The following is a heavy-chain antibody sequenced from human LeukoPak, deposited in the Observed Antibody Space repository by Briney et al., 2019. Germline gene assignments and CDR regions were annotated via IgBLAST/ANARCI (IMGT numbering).Heavy chain of an antibody. Sequence: SETLSLTCTVSGGSISSYYWSWIRQPPGKGLEWIGYISYSGSTKYNPSLKSRVTISVDTSKNQFSLKLSSVTAADTAVYYCARGAYCGADCYSGFDYWGKGTLVTVSS. CDR3: ARGAYCGADCYSGFDY. V-gene: IGHV4-59*01. J-gene: IGHJ4*02. CDR2: ISYSGST. D-gene: IGHD2-21*02. CDR1: GGSISSYY.